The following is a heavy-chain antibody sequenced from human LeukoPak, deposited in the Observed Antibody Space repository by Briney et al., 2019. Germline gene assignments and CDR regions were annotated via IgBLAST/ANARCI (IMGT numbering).Heavy chain of an antibody. CDR2: ISYDGSNK. Sequence: GGSLRLSCAASGFTFSSYAMHWVRQAPGKGLEWVAVISYDGSNKYYADSVKGRFTTSRDNSKNTLYLQMNSLRAEDTAVYYCARDSGYCSSTSCYRDYWGQGTLVTVSS. CDR1: GFTFSSYA. V-gene: IGHV3-30-3*01. J-gene: IGHJ4*02. CDR3: ARDSGYCSSTSCYRDY. D-gene: IGHD2-2*01.